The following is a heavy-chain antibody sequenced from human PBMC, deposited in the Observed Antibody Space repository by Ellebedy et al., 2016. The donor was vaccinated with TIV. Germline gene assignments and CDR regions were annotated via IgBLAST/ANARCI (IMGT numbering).Heavy chain of an antibody. CDR2: ISYDGTNK. CDR3: AKDSPHYDSSGYYHGLDY. J-gene: IGHJ4*02. Sequence: GGSLRLSXAASGFTFSSYGMHWVRQAPGKGLEWVAVISYDGTNKYYADSVKGRFTISRDSSKKTLYLQMNSLRAEDTAVYYCAKDSPHYDSSGYYHGLDYWGQGTLVTVSS. D-gene: IGHD3-22*01. V-gene: IGHV3-30*18. CDR1: GFTFSSYG.